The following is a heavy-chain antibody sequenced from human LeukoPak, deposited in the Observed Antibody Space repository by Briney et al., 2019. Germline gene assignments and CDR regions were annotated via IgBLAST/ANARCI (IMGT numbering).Heavy chain of an antibody. J-gene: IGHJ3*01. Sequence: PSETLSLTCTVSGGSVSSGSYYWSWIRQPPGKGLEWIGYIYYSGSTNYNPSLKSRVTISVDTSKNRFSLKLRSVTAADTAVYYCARVPGGGTAANWGQGTMVTVSS. V-gene: IGHV4-61*01. CDR1: GGSVSSGSYY. CDR3: ARVPGGGTAAN. D-gene: IGHD1-7*01. CDR2: IYYSGST.